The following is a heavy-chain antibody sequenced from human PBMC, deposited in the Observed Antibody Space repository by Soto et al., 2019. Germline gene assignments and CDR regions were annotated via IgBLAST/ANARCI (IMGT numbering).Heavy chain of an antibody. CDR2: ISFYNGDT. CDR3: ARVPTYGDYWFDP. V-gene: IGHV1-18*04. D-gene: IGHD4-17*01. CDR1: GYSLTNYA. J-gene: IGHJ5*02. Sequence: QVQLVQSGGEVKKPGASVMVSCMASGYSLTNYAITWVRQAPGQGLEWLGWISFYNGDTKYAQNLQGRVTMTTLTSTSTAYMELRSLRSDDTAVYYCARVPTYGDYWFDPWGQGTLVTVSS.